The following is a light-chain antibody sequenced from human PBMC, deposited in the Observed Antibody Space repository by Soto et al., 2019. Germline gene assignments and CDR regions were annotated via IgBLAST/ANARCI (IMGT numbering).Light chain of an antibody. J-gene: IGKJ1*01. V-gene: IGKV1-39*01. CDR3: QQSYGPPPT. CDR1: QSISNY. CDR2: AAS. Sequence: DIQMTQSPSSLSASVGDRVTITCRASQSISNYLNWYQQKPGKAPQLLIYAASSLQSGVPSRFSGGGSGTDFTLTISSLQPEDFATYYCQQSYGPPPTFGQGTKVEIK.